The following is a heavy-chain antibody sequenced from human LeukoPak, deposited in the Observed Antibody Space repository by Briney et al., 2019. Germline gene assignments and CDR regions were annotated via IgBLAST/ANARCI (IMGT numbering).Heavy chain of an antibody. CDR2: ISAYNGNT. CDR3: ARGGEIGGYYGMDV. Sequence: ASVKVSCKASGYTFTSYAMNWVRQAPGQGLEWMGWISAYNGNTNYAQKLQGRVTMTTDTSTSTAYMELRSLRSDDTAVYYCARGGEIGGYYGMDVWGQGTTVTVSS. D-gene: IGHD3-10*01. CDR1: GYTFTSYA. V-gene: IGHV1-18*01. J-gene: IGHJ6*02.